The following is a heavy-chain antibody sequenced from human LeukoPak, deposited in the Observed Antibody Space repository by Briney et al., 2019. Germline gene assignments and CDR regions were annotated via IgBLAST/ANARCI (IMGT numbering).Heavy chain of an antibody. CDR2: MSNSGSII. J-gene: IGHJ6*03. CDR1: GSSFADHY. D-gene: IGHD3-10*01. V-gene: IGHV3-11*01. CDR3: ARLGFGEYYFYYYMDV. Sequence: GGSLRLSCEASGSSFADHYMSWIRQAPGKGLERVSYMSNSGSIIYYADSVKGRFTISRDNTKTFLYLQMNSLRDEDTAVYYCARLGFGEYYFYYYMDVWGKGTAVTVSS.